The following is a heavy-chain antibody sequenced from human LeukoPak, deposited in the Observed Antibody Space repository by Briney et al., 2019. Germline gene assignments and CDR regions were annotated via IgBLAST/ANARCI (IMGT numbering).Heavy chain of an antibody. V-gene: IGHV3-30-3*01. CDR2: ISYDGSNK. CDR3: ARSGGYCSGGSCYPNHFDY. CDR1: GFTFSSYT. J-gene: IGHJ4*02. D-gene: IGHD2-15*01. Sequence: GGSLRLSCAASGFTFSSYTMHWVRQAPGKALEWPAVISYDGSNKYYADSVKGRFTISRDNSKNTLYMQMNSMRSDDTAVYYCARSGGYCSGGSCYPNHFDYWGQGTLVTVSS.